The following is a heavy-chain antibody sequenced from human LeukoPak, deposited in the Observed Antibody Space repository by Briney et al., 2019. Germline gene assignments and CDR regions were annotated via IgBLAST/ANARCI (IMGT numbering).Heavy chain of an antibody. CDR2: INSDGSST. D-gene: IGHD1-26*01. V-gene: IGHV3-74*01. CDR3: ARAPQWVRGAFDI. J-gene: IGHJ3*02. CDR1: GFTFSSYG. Sequence: PGRSLRLSCAASGFTFSSYGMHWARQAPGKGLVWVSRINSDGSSTSYADSVKGRFTISRDNAKNTLYLQMNSLRAEDTAVYYCARAPQWVRGAFDIWGQGTMVTVSS.